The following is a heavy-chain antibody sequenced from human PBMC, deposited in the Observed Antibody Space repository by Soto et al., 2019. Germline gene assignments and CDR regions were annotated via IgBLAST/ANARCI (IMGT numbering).Heavy chain of an antibody. J-gene: IGHJ6*02. CDR3: AHHDSGDYDYGMDV. D-gene: IGHD4-17*01. CDR1: GYTFTSYG. V-gene: IGHV1-18*01. CDR2: ISAYNGNT. Sequence: ASVKVSCKASGYTFTSYGISWVRQAPGQGLEWMGWISAYNGNTNYAQKLQGRVTMTTDTSTSTAYMELRSLRSDDTAVYYCAHHDSGDYDYGMDVWGQGTTVTGSS.